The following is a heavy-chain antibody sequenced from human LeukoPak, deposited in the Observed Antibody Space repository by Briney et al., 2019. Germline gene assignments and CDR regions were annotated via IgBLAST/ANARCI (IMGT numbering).Heavy chain of an antibody. CDR2: ISGSGGST. D-gene: IGHD6-13*01. CDR1: GFTFSSYA. J-gene: IGHJ4*02. CDR3: AKSIAAAGHGRYDY. Sequence: PGGSLTLSCAASGFTFSSYAMSWVRQPPGKGLEWVSAISGSGGSTYYADSVKGRFTISRDNSKNTLYLQMNSLRAEDTAVYYCAKSIAAAGHGRYDYWGQGTLVTVSS. V-gene: IGHV3-23*01.